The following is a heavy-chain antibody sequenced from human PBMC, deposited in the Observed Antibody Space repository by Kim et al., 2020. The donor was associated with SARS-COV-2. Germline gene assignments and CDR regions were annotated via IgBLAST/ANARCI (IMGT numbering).Heavy chain of an antibody. CDR2: IYYSGST. CDR1: GGSISSSSYY. D-gene: IGHD5-18*01. V-gene: IGHV4-39*01. J-gene: IGHJ3*02. Sequence: SETLSLTCTVSGGSISSSSYYRGWIRQPPGKGLEWIGSIYYSGSTYYNPSLKSRVTISVDTSKNQFSLKLSSVTAADTAVYYCARHEAMGSDAFDIWGQGTMVTVSS. CDR3: ARHEAMGSDAFDI.